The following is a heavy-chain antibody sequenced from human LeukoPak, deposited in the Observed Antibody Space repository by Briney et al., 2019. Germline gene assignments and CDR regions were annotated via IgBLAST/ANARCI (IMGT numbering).Heavy chain of an antibody. CDR2: ISGDRGST. J-gene: IGHJ1*01. Sequence: GGSLRLSCAASGFTFDNYAIHWVRQAPGKGLEWVSLISGDRGSTYYADSMKGRFTISRDNSKNSLYLQMNSLRTEDTALYYCARDSQEFFQHWGQGTLVTVSS. CDR1: GFTFDNYA. CDR3: ARDSQEFFQH. V-gene: IGHV3-43*02.